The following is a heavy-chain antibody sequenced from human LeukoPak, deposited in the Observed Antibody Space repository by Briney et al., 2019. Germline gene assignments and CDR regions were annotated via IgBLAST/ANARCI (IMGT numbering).Heavy chain of an antibody. V-gene: IGHV3-64D*09. Sequence: GGSLRLSCSASGFTFSTYAMHWVRQAPAKGLEYVSAINSNGGSTYYADSVKGRFTISRDNTKNTLYLQMSSLRAEDTAVYYCVKTIAVAGNFDSWGQGTLVTVSS. CDR3: VKTIAVAGNFDS. CDR2: INSNGGST. CDR1: GFTFSTYA. D-gene: IGHD6-19*01. J-gene: IGHJ4*02.